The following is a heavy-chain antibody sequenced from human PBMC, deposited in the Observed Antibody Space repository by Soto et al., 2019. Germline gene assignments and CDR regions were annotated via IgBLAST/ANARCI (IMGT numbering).Heavy chain of an antibody. Sequence: EVQLVESGGGLVQPGGSLSRSCAASGFTFSSYEMNWVRHAPGTGQEWVSYISSSAYSIYYADSVKGRFTISSDNAKNSLYVQLYSLRAEDTAVYYCARDGGVSVAGFDYWGQGTLVTVSS. CDR2: ISSSAYSI. CDR1: GFTFSSYE. V-gene: IGHV3-48*03. J-gene: IGHJ4*02. D-gene: IGHD6-19*01. CDR3: ARDGGVSVAGFDY.